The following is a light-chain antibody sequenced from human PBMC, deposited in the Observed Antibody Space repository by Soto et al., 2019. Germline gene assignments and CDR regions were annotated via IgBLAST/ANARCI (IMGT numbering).Light chain of an antibody. J-gene: IGKJ1*01. CDR3: QQYGSSGT. CDR1: QSISRY. Sequence: EIVMTQSPATLSVSPGERTTLSCRASQSISRYLAWYQQKPGQGPRLLIYGASNRATGIPDRFSGSGSGTDFTLTISRLEPEDFAVYYCQQYGSSGTFGQGTKVDIK. V-gene: IGKV3-20*01. CDR2: GAS.